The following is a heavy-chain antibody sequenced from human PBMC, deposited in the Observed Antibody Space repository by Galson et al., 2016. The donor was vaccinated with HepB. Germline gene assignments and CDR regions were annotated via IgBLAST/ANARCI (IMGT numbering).Heavy chain of an antibody. CDR3: ARDLGRSAVNWYYYYGMDV. J-gene: IGHJ6*02. CDR1: GDSVSSNSAA. CDR2: TYYRSKWYT. Sequence: CAISGDSVSSNSAAWNWIRQSPSRGLEWLGRTYYRSKWYTEYAESVETRIIFNPDTSRNQFSLQLISVTPEDTAVYYCARDLGRSAVNWYYYYGMDVWGQGTTVTVSS. D-gene: IGHD4-23*01. V-gene: IGHV6-1*01.